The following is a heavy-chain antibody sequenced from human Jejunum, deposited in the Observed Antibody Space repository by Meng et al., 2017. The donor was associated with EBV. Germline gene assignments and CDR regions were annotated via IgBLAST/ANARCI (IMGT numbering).Heavy chain of an antibody. J-gene: IGHJ4*02. V-gene: IGHV4-30-2*01. CDR2: IYYSGSA. Sequence: QLQLQESRSGLVTSSETPSLTCAVSGGSSSSGGYSWYWIRQPPGKGLQWIGYIYYSGSAFYNPSLKSRVTLSVDRSKNQFSLNLSSVTAADTAVYYCARGAYFDYWGQGTLVTVSS. CDR1: GGSSSSGGYS. CDR3: ARGAYFDY.